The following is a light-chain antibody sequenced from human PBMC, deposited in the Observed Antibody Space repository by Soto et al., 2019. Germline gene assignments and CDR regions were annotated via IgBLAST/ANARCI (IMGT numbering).Light chain of an antibody. Sequence: QSALTQPASVSGSPGQSITISCTGTSSEIGSYNLVSWYQQHPGKVLKVIFYDVSNRPSGVSYRFSATKSGNTASLTISGLQAEDEADYYCCSYTRSGTLIFGTGTKVTV. CDR3: CSYTRSGTLI. CDR1: SSEIGSYNL. J-gene: IGLJ1*01. V-gene: IGLV2-14*02. CDR2: DVS.